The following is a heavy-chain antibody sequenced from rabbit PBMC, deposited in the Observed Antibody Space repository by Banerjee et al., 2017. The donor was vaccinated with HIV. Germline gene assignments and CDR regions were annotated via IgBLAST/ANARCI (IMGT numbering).Heavy chain of an antibody. CDR3: ARDIDGYNLINNL. J-gene: IGHJ4*01. D-gene: IGHD6-1*01. CDR2: IYAGSSGRT. Sequence: QEQLVESGGGLVQPEGSLTLTCTASGIDFSSYYYMCWVRQAPGKGLEWIACIYAGSSGRTYYASWAKGRFTISKTSSTTVTLQMTRLTAADTATYFCARDIDGYNLINNLWGQGTLVTVS. CDR1: GIDFSSYYY. V-gene: IGHV1S45*01.